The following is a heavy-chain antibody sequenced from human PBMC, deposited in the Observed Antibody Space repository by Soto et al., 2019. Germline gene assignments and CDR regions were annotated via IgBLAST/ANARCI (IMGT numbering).Heavy chain of an antibody. V-gene: IGHV3-23*01. CDR2: ISGSGGST. Sequence: GGSLRLSCAASGFTFSSYAMSWVRQAPGKGLEWVSAISGSGGSTYYADSVKGRFTISRDNSKNTLYLQMNSLRAEDTAVYYCAKTLAVYSSSWYYFDYWGQGTLVTVSS. CDR1: GFTFSSYA. D-gene: IGHD6-13*01. J-gene: IGHJ4*02. CDR3: AKTLAVYSSSWYYFDY.